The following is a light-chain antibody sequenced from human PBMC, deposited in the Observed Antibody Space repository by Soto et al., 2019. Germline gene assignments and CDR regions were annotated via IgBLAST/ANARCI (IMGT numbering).Light chain of an antibody. CDR3: QQYGSSLWT. Sequence: EIVLTQSPATLSLSPGERATLACRASQSVSSYLAWYQQKPGQAPRILIYDASNRATGIPARFSGSGSGTDFTLTISRLEPEDFAVYYCQQYGSSLWTFGQGTKVE. CDR1: QSVSSY. V-gene: IGKV3-20*01. CDR2: DAS. J-gene: IGKJ1*01.